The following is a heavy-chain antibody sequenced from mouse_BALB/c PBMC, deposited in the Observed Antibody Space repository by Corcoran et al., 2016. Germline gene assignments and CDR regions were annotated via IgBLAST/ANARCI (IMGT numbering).Heavy chain of an antibody. V-gene: IGHV14-3*02. CDR2: IDPANGNT. CDR1: GFNIKDTY. Sequence: EVQLQQSGAELVKPGASVKLSCTASGFNIKDTYMHWVKQRHEQGLEWIGRIDPANGNTKYDPKFQGKATITADTSSNTAYLQLSSLTSEDTAVYYCSMDIDYWGQGTTLTVSS. J-gene: IGHJ2*01. D-gene: IGHD3-3*01. CDR3: SMDIDY.